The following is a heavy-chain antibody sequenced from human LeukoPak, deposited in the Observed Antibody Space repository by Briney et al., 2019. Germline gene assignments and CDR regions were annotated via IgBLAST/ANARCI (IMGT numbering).Heavy chain of an antibody. V-gene: IGHV1-2*02. D-gene: IGHD6-6*01. J-gene: IGHJ4*02. CDR1: GYTFTGYY. CDR2: INPNSGGT. Sequence: ASVKVSCKASGYTFTGYYMHWVRQAPGQGLEWMGWINPNSGGTNYAQKFQGRVTMTRDTSISTAYMELSRLRSDDTAVYYCARVVEYSSSTWDYWGQGTLVTVSS. CDR3: ARVVEYSSSTWDY.